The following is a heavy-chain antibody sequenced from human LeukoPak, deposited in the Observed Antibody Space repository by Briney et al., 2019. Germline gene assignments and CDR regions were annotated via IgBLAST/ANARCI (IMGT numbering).Heavy chain of an antibody. V-gene: IGHV4-59*08. CDR3: ARRVAVTAQYYFDY. J-gene: IGHJ4*02. CDR1: GGSISSYY. CDR2: IYYSGST. Sequence: SETLSLTCTVSGGSISSYYWSWIRQPPGKGLEWIGYIYYSGSTNYNPSLKSRVTISVDTSKNQFSLKLSSVTAADTAVYYCARRVAVTAQYYFDYWGQGTLVTVSS. D-gene: IGHD2-21*02.